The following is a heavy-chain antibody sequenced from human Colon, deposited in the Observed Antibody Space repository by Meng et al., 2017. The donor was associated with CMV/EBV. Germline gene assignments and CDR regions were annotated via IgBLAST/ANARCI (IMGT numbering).Heavy chain of an antibody. CDR3: AREMGHKKRIFDY. CDR1: GFPFSSYA. D-gene: IGHD2-15*01. Sequence: GESLKISCRGSGFPFSSYAMHWVRQAPGKGLEWVALISNDGTDKYYADSVKGQLTISRDNSRNTLYLQMNSLRAEDTAVYFCAREMGHKKRIFDYWGQGTLVTVSS. CDR2: ISNDGTDK. J-gene: IGHJ4*02. V-gene: IGHV3-30*03.